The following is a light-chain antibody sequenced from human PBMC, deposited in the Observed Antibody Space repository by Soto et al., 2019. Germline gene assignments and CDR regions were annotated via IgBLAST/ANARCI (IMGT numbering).Light chain of an antibody. Sequence: EIVLTQSPATLSLSPGERATLSCRASQSVDKYLAWYQQKRGQPPRLLIYDTSNRATGIPARFSGSGSGTDFTLTISSLESEDFAVYHCQHRAKCPPIHTFGTGTTVDIK. V-gene: IGKV3-11*01. CDR1: QSVDKY. J-gene: IGKJ3*01. CDR2: DTS. CDR3: QHRAKCPPIHT.